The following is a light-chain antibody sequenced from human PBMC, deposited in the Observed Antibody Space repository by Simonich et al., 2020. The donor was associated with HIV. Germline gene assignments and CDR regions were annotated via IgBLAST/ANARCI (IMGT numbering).Light chain of an antibody. V-gene: IGLV1-40*01. CDR2: RNN. CDR3: QSYDSSLSGDVV. CDR1: SSNIGADSD. Sequence: QSVLTQPPSVSGAPGQRVTISCSGTSSNIGADSDVHWYQQLPGTAPKLLIYRNNNRPSGVPDRFSGSKSGTSASLAITGLQAEDEADYYCQSYDSSLSGDVVFGGGTKLTVL. J-gene: IGLJ2*01.